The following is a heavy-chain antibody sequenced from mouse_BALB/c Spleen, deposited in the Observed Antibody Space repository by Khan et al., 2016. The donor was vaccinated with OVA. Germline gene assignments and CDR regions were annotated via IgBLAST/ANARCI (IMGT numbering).Heavy chain of an antibody. CDR3: ARSVTITTVVATDFDY. D-gene: IGHD1-1*01. Sequence: EVQLQESGPGLVKPSQSLSLTCTVTGYSITSDYAWNWIRQFPGNKLEWMGYISYSGRTSYNPSLKSRISINRDTSKNQFCLQLNSVTTEDTATYYCARSVTITTVVATDFDYWGQGTTLTVSS. CDR1: GYSITSDYA. J-gene: IGHJ2*01. V-gene: IGHV3-2*02. CDR2: ISYSGRT.